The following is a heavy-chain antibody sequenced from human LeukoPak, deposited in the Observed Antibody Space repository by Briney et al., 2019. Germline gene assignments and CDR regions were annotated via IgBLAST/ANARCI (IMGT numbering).Heavy chain of an antibody. CDR2: INPNSGGT. D-gene: IGHD2-15*01. CDR1: GYTLTGYY. V-gene: IGHV1-2*04. CDR3: AREGWFNNWFDP. Sequence: ASVTVSCKASGYTLTGYYMHWVRQAPGQGLEWMGWINPNSGGTNYAQKFQGWVAMTRDTSISTAYMELSRLRSDDTAVYYCAREGWFNNWFDPWGQGTLVTVSS. J-gene: IGHJ5*02.